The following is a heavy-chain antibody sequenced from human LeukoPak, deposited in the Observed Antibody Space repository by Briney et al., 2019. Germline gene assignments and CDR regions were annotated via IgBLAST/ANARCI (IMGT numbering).Heavy chain of an antibody. CDR2: INPSGGST. V-gene: IGHV1-46*01. J-gene: IGHJ3*02. D-gene: IGHD6-13*01. CDR1: GYTFTSYY. Sequence: ASVKVSCKASGYTFTSYYMHWVRQAPGQGLEWMGIINPSGGSTSYAQKFQGRVTMTRDMSTSTVYMELSSLRSEDTAVYYCAREGSSWYRPWRQLTNDAFDIWGQGTMVTVSS. CDR3: AREGSSWYRPWRQLTNDAFDI.